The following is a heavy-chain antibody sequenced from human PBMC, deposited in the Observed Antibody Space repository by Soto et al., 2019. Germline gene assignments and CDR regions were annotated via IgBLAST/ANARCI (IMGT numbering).Heavy chain of an antibody. J-gene: IGHJ6*04. Sequence: PSETLSLTCAVYGGSFSGYYWSWIRQPPGKGLEWIGEINHSGSTNYNPSLKSRVTISVDTSKNQFSLKLSSVTAADTAVYYCARGREGEGSYYCYYGMDVWGKGTTVTVSS. CDR1: GGSFSGYY. CDR3: ARGREGEGSYYCYYGMDV. CDR2: INHSGST. V-gene: IGHV4-34*01. D-gene: IGHD1-26*01.